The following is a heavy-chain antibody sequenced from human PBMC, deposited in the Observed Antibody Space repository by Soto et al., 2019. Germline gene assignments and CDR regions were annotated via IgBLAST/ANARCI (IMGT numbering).Heavy chain of an antibody. V-gene: IGHV4-39*02. Sequence: QLQLQESGPGLVKPSETLSLTCTVSGGSISSSSYCWGWIRQPPGKGLEWIGSIYYSGSTYYNPSLKSRVTISVDTSKNQFSLKLSSVTAADTAVYYCAREWEVLVVAADHPFDYWGQGTLVTVSS. CDR1: GGSISSSSYC. CDR3: AREWEVLVVAADHPFDY. CDR2: IYYSGST. J-gene: IGHJ4*02. D-gene: IGHD2-15*01.